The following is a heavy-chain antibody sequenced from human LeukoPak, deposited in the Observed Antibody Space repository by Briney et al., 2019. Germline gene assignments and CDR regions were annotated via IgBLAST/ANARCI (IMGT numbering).Heavy chain of an antibody. CDR1: GFTVSSTY. J-gene: IGHJ5*02. V-gene: IGHV3-53*01. CDR2: IYSGGST. CDR3: ANAGSGYYSLFDP. D-gene: IGHD3-22*01. Sequence: PGGSLRLSCAASGFTVSSTYMSWVRQTPGKGLEWVSVIYSGGSTYYADSVKGRFTISRDNSKNTLYLQMNSLRAEDTAVYYCANAGSGYYSLFDPWGQGTLVTVSS.